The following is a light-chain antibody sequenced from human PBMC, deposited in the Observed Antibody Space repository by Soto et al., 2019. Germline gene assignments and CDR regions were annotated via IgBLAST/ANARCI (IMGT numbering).Light chain of an antibody. V-gene: IGLV1-51*01. CDR2: DND. CDR1: SSNIGNTY. Sequence: QSVLTQPPLVSAAPGQKVTISCSGSSSNIGNTYVSWYQQLPGTAPKLLICDNDQRPSGIPDRFSGSKSGTSATLAITGLQAGDEADYYCGAWDTNLNAEVFGGGTKLTVL. J-gene: IGLJ2*01. CDR3: GAWDTNLNAEV.